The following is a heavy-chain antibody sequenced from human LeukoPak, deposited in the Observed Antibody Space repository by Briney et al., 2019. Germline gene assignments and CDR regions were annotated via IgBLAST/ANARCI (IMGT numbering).Heavy chain of an antibody. Sequence: GASVKVSCKASGYTFTSYAMHWVRQAPGQSLEWMGWINAGNGNTKYSQKFQGRVTITRDTSASTAYMELSSLRSEDTAVYYCATHGKGSGYSSGWTGAARNFQHWGQGTLVTVSS. CDR1: GYTFTSYA. J-gene: IGHJ1*01. V-gene: IGHV1-3*01. D-gene: IGHD6-19*01. CDR2: INAGNGNT. CDR3: ATHGKGSGYSSGWTGAARNFQH.